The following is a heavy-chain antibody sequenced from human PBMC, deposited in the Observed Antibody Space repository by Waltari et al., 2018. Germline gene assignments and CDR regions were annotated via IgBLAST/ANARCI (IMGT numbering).Heavy chain of an antibody. CDR2: IRKDGGLK. J-gene: IGHJ4*02. Sequence: EVQLVESGGALVQPGGSLRLSCVAPGFSYSNHCMTWVRQVPGKGLEWVATIRKDGGLKYYLDSVKGRFTISRDNARNSLYLQMSSLRVEDTAMYHCASQIRYNSGWVPFDYWGLGTLVTVSS. V-gene: IGHV3-7*01. CDR3: ASQIRYNSGWVPFDY. D-gene: IGHD6-19*01. CDR1: GFSYSNHC.